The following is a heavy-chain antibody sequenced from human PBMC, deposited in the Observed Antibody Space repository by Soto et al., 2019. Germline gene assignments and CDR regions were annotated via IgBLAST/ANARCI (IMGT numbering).Heavy chain of an antibody. Sequence: QVQLMESGGGVVQPGGSLRLSCAASGFTFRSYAIHWVRQAPGKGLEWVAIISYDGSTKFYTDSVKGRFTIPRDNSNNTLYLQMNRLRSEDTAIYYCARDGRTGTTLPHGGLDQWGQGTLVTVSS. D-gene: IGHD3-10*01. CDR1: GFTFRSYA. J-gene: IGHJ4*02. CDR2: ISYDGSTK. V-gene: IGHV3-30-3*01. CDR3: ARDGRTGTTLPHGGLDQ.